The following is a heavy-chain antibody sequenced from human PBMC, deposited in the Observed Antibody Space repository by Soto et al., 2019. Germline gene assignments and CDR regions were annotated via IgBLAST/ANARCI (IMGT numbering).Heavy chain of an antibody. D-gene: IGHD6-25*01. CDR2: IYYSGST. CDR3: ARVPSAVSRANFDY. CDR1: GGSISSGGYY. J-gene: IGHJ4*02. Sequence: LSLTCTVSGGSISSGGYYWSWIRQHPGKGLEWIGYIYYSGSTYYNPSLKSRVTISVDTSKNQFSLKLSSVTAADTAVYYCARVPSAVSRANFDYWGQGTLVTVSS. V-gene: IGHV4-31*03.